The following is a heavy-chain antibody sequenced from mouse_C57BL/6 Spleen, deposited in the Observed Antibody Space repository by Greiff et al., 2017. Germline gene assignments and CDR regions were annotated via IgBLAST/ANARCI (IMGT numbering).Heavy chain of an antibody. V-gene: IGHV1-26*01. CDR2: INPNNGGT. CDR3: GSGNYGSSPGFAY. Sequence: VQLKQSGPELVKPGASVKISCKASGYTFTDYYMNWVKQSHGKSLEWIGDINPNNGGTSYNQKFKGKATLTVDKSSSTAYLGLRSLTSADSAVYDCGSGNYGSSPGFAYWGQGTLVTVAA. D-gene: IGHD1-1*01. J-gene: IGHJ3*01. CDR1: GYTFTDYY.